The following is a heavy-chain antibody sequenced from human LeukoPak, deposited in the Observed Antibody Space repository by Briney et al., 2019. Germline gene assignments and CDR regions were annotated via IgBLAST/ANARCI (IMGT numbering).Heavy chain of an antibody. Sequence: GGSLRLSCAASGFTFSNAWMSWVRQAPGKGLEWVGRIKSKTDGGTTDYAAPVKGRFTISRDDSKNTLYLQMNSLKTEDTAVYYCTTDLCRILWFGECHLIWGQGTMVTVSS. V-gene: IGHV3-15*01. J-gene: IGHJ3*02. CDR2: IKSKTDGGTT. CDR1: GFTFSNAW. CDR3: TTDLCRILWFGECHLI. D-gene: IGHD3-10*01.